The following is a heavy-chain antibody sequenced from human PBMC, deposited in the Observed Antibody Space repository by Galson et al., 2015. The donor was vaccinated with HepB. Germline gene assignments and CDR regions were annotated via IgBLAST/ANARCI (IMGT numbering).Heavy chain of an antibody. D-gene: IGHD1-26*01. Sequence: SLRLSCAASGFTFRSHAMHWVRQAPGKGLEWMAIISYDGSNKNYADSVKGRFTISRDNSKNTLYLQMNSLRAEDTAVYSCAKVGYYGYDYWGQGTLVTVSS. CDR2: ISYDGSNK. J-gene: IGHJ4*02. V-gene: IGHV3-30*18. CDR3: AKVGYYGYDY. CDR1: GFTFRSHA.